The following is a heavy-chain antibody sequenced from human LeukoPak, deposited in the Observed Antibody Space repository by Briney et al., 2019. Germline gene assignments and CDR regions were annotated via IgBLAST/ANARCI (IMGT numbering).Heavy chain of an antibody. CDR2: IHHGGGT. CDR3: ARAPLGYDSSGYYFGRVAGAPSGFDY. CDR1: GGSFNGHS. D-gene: IGHD3-22*01. V-gene: IGHV4-34*01. J-gene: IGHJ4*02. Sequence: SETLSLACGVYGGSFNGHSWSWIRQPPGKGLEWIGEIHHGGGTSYNPSLKSRVTISLDTSKHQFSLKLSSVTAADTAVYYCARAPLGYDSSGYYFGRVAGAPSGFDYWGQGTLVTVSS.